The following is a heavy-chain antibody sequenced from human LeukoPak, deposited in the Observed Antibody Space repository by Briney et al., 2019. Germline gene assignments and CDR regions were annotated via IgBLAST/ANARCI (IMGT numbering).Heavy chain of an antibody. D-gene: IGHD3-16*02. V-gene: IGHV3-74*01. CDR2: INTDGSST. Sequence: PGGPLRLSCAASGFTFSSYAMSWVRQAPGKGLVWVSRINTDGSSTSYADSVKGRFTISRDNAKNTLYLQMNSLRAEDTAVYYCATDMRLSPFDYWGQGTLVTVSS. CDR3: ATDMRLSPFDY. CDR1: GFTFSSYA. J-gene: IGHJ4*02.